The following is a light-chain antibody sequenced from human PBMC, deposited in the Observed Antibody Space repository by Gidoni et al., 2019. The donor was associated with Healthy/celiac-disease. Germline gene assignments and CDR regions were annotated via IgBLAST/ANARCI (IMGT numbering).Light chain of an antibody. CDR1: QDISNY. CDR3: QQYDNLPLT. V-gene: IGKV1-33*01. Sequence: DIQMTQSPSSLSASVGDRVTITCQASQDISNYLNWYQQKPGKAPKLLIYDASNLETGVPSSISGSGSGTDFTFTISSLQPEDIATYYCQQYDNLPLTFXGXTKVEIK. CDR2: DAS. J-gene: IGKJ4*01.